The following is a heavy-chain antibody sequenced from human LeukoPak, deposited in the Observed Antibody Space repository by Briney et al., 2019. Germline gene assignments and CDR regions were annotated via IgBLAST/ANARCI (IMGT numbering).Heavy chain of an antibody. J-gene: IGHJ4*02. V-gene: IGHV3-30*19. CDR1: GFTFSSYG. D-gene: IGHD4-17*01. Sequence: TGGSLRLSCAASGFTFSSYGMHWVRQAPGKGLEWVAVISYDGSNKYYAGSVKGRFTLSRDNSKNSLYLQMISLRPEDTAVYYCARDQDYGDYSRGPFDYWGQGTLVTVSS. CDR3: ARDQDYGDYSRGPFDY. CDR2: ISYDGSNK.